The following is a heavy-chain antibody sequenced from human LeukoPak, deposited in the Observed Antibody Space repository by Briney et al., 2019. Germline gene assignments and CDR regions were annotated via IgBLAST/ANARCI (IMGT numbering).Heavy chain of an antibody. J-gene: IGHJ4*02. V-gene: IGHV3-74*01. Sequence: GGSLRLSCSASGLTLSGYWMHWVRQIPGKGLAWVSRSDSDGSGTSYADSVKGRFTTSRDDVKNMLYLQMNSLRVEDTGLYYCSTVEHFWGQGTLVTVSS. CDR2: SDSDGSGT. D-gene: IGHD1/OR15-1a*01. CDR3: STVEHF. CDR1: GLTLSGYW.